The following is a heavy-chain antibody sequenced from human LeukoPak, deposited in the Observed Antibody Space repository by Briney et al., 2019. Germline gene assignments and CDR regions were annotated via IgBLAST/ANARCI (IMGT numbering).Heavy chain of an antibody. D-gene: IGHD2/OR15-2a*01. CDR1: GFTFSNYG. CDR2: IWYDGSNK. CDR3: AREGPRGNSQFDY. V-gene: IGHV3-33*01. J-gene: IGHJ4*02. Sequence: QPGRSLRLSCAASGFTFSNYGMHWVRRAPGKGLEWVALIWYDGSNKYYTDSVKGRFTISRDNSKNTLYLHMNSLRAEDTALYYCAREGPRGNSQFDYWGQGTLVTVSS.